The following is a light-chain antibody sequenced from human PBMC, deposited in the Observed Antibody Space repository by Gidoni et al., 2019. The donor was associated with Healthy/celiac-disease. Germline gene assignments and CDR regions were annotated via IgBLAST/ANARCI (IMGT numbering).Light chain of an antibody. V-gene: IGKV3-11*01. CDR3: QQRSNWLT. Sequence: EIALTQSPATLSLSPGERATLSCRASQSVSSYLAWYQQKPGQAPRLLIYDASNRATGIPARFSGSGSGTDFTLSISGLEPEDFAVYYCQQRSNWLTFGGGTRLEIK. CDR1: QSVSSY. J-gene: IGKJ4*01. CDR2: DAS.